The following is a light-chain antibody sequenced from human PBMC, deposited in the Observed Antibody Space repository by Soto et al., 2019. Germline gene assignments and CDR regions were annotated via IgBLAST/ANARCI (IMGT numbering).Light chain of an antibody. CDR2: DVT. CDR3: SSYTSTSTRVL. CDR1: SSDIGGYNY. Sequence: QSVLTQPASVSGSPGQSIAISCTGTSSDIGGYNYVSWYQHHPGKPPKFIIYDVTNRPSGVSDRFSGSKSGNTASLTISGLQADDEAVYFCSSYTSTSTRVLFGGGTKVTVL. V-gene: IGLV2-14*03. J-gene: IGLJ2*01.